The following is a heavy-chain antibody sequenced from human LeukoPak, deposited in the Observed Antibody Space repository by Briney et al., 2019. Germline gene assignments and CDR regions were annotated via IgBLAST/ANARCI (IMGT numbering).Heavy chain of an antibody. J-gene: IGHJ4*02. CDR2: IYTGGST. CDR1: GGSISSYY. D-gene: IGHD3-10*01. V-gene: IGHV4-4*07. Sequence: SETLSLTCTVSGGSISSYYWSWIRQPAGKGLEWIGRIYTGGSTNYNPSLKSRVTMSVDTSKNQFSLKLSSVTAADTAVYYCAREDYYGSGSYYNPFPSLWGQGTLVTVSS. CDR3: AREDYYGSGSYYNPFPSL.